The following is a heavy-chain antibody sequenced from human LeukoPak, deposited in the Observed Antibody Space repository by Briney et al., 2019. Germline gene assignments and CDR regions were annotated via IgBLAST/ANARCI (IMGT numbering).Heavy chain of an antibody. J-gene: IGHJ1*01. CDR3: ARLAAVPG. CDR1: GYTFTGYY. D-gene: IGHD6-19*01. CDR2: IHPASSGT. Sequence: ASVKLSCKASGYTFTGYYLHWVRQAPGQGLEWMGWIHPASSGTNYAQKFQGRVTMTRDTSVSTAYMELSSLRSDDTAVYYCARLAAVPGWGQGTLVIVSS. V-gene: IGHV1-2*02.